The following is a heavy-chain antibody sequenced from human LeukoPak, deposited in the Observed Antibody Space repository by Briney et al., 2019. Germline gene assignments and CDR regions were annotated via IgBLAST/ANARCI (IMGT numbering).Heavy chain of an antibody. CDR1: GYVFTGYY. CDR2: INPNSGGT. CDR3: ATSRYGSGSYYPFDY. D-gene: IGHD3-10*01. V-gene: IGHV1-2*02. J-gene: IGHJ4*02. Sequence: ASVKVSCKASGYVFTGYYIHWVRQGAGQGLEWMGWINPNSGGTNYAQKFQGRVTMTRDTSIRTAYMELSRLRSDDTAVYYCATSRYGSGSYYPFDYWGQGTLVTVSS.